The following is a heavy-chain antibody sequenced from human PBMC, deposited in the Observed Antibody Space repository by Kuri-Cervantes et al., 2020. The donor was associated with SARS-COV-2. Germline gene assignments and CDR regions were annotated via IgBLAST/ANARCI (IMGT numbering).Heavy chain of an antibody. V-gene: IGHV3-33*01. Sequence: GESLKISCAASGFTFSSYGMHWVRQAPGKGLEWVAVIWYDGSNKYYADSVKGRFTISRDNSKNTLYLQMNSLRAEDTAVYYCARHRSVGAIGWWFDPWGQGTLVTVSS. CDR3: ARHRSVGAIGWWFDP. CDR2: IWYDGSNK. J-gene: IGHJ5*02. CDR1: GFTFSSYG. D-gene: IGHD1-26*01.